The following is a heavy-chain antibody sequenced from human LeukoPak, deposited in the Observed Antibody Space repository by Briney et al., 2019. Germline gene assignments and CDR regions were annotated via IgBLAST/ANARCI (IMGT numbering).Heavy chain of an antibody. Sequence: GGSLRLSCAASGLTFSNYAMSWVRQAPGKGLEWVSGISDSGGSTYYADSVKGRFIISRDNSKNTLYLQMNSLRAEDTAVYYCAIPYYYDSSGDFDPWGQGTLVTVSS. J-gene: IGHJ5*02. CDR1: GLTFSNYA. CDR2: ISDSGGST. CDR3: AIPYYYDSSGDFDP. V-gene: IGHV3-23*01. D-gene: IGHD3-22*01.